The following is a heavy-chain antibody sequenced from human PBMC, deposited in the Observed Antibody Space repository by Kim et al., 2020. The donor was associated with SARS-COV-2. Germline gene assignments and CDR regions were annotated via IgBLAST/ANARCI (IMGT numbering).Heavy chain of an antibody. D-gene: IGHD3-10*01. V-gene: IGHV3-7*01. CDR3: ARVRVRGVRGAFDI. CDR1: GFTFSSYW. CDR2: IKQDGSEK. J-gene: IGHJ3*02. Sequence: GGSLRLSCAASGFTFSSYWMSWVRQAPGKGLEWVANIKQDGSEKYYVDSVKGRFTISRDNAKNSLYLQMNSLRAEDTAVYYCARVRVRGVRGAFDIWGQGTMVTVSS.